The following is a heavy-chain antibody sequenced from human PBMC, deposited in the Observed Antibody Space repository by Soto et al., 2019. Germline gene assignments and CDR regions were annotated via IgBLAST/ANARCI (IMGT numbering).Heavy chain of an antibody. J-gene: IGHJ5*02. CDR1: EFSFSDYW. CDR2: LDQGGGEK. D-gene: IGHD3-10*01. CDR3: ATGGNWFDP. V-gene: IGHV3-7*05. Sequence: EVQLVESGGGLVQPGGSLRLSCAASEFSFSDYWMAWVRQAPGKGLEWVANLDQGGGEKRYVVSVKGRFTISRDNAKNSLYLQMNRLRAEDTAVYYCATGGNWFDPWGQGTLVTVS.